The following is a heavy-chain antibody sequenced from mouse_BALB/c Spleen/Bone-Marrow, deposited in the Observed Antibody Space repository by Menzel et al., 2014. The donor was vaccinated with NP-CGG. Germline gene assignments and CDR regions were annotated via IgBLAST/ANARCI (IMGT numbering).Heavy chain of an antibody. CDR2: IRSKSNNYAT. Sequence: EEKLMESGGGSVQPKGSLKLSCAASGFTFNTNAMNWVRQAPGKGLEWVARIRSKSNNYATYYADSVKDRFTISRDDSQNILYLQMNNLKTEDTAMYYCLSGSYRFPYWSHGTLVTVYA. V-gene: IGHV10S3*01. D-gene: IGHD1-1*02. J-gene: IGHJ3*01. CDR1: GFTFNTNA. CDR3: LSGSYRFPY.